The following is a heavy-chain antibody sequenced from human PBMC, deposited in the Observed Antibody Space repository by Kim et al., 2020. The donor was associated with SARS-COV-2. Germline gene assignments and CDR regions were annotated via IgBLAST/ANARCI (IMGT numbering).Heavy chain of an antibody. J-gene: IGHJ3*02. CDR1: GGSISSSNW. D-gene: IGHD6-19*01. Sequence: SETLSLTCAVSGGSISSSNWWSWVRQPPGKGLEWIGEIYHSGSTNYNPSLKSRVTISVDKSKNQFSLKLSSVTASDTAVYYCARDRPEYSSGWTQDAFDIWGQGTMVTVSS. CDR3: ARDRPEYSSGWTQDAFDI. CDR2: IYHSGST. V-gene: IGHV4-4*02.